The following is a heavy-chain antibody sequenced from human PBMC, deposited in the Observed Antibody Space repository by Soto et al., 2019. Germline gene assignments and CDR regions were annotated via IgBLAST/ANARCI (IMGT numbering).Heavy chain of an antibody. J-gene: IGHJ4*02. CDR3: ARAMTTVTTIDY. CDR2: IYYSGST. V-gene: IGHV4-59*01. D-gene: IGHD4-17*01. Sequence: SETLSLTCTVSGGSISSYYWSWIRQPPGKGLEWIGYIYYSGSTNYNPSLKSRVTISVDTSKNQFSLKLSSVTAADTAVYYCARAMTTVTTIDYWGQGTLVTVSS. CDR1: GGSISSYY.